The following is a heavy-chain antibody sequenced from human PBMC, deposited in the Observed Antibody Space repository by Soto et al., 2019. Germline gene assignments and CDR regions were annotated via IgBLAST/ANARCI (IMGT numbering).Heavy chain of an antibody. CDR1: GFTFSTYS. Sequence: EVQLVESGGGLVKPGGSLRLSCAASGFTFSTYSMNWVRQAPGKGLEWVSSISSSSSYIYYADSVKGRFTISRDNAKNXLXXRRNSLTAEDPAVYYCARYDSSVYYWPYYNYGMDVWGRGTTVPVSS. V-gene: IGHV3-21*01. CDR3: ARYDSSVYYWPYYNYGMDV. J-gene: IGHJ6*02. CDR2: ISSSSSYI. D-gene: IGHD3-22*01.